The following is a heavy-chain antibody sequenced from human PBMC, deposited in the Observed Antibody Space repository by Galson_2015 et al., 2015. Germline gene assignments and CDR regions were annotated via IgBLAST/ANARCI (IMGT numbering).Heavy chain of an antibody. CDR3: ARVRYYDSSGYSFYFDY. CDR1: GFTASSNY. J-gene: IGHJ4*02. V-gene: IGHV3-53*01. D-gene: IGHD3-22*01. CDR2: IYSGGST. Sequence: SLRLSCAASGFTASSNYMSWVRQAPGKGLEWVSVIYSGGSTYYADSVKGRFTISRDNSKNTLYLQMNSLRAEDTAVYYCARVRYYDSSGYSFYFDYWGRGTLVTVSS.